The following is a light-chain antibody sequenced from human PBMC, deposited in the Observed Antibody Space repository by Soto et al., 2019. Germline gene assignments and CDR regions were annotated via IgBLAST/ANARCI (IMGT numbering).Light chain of an antibody. J-gene: IGLJ1*01. Sequence: QSVLTQPPSVSGAPGQRVTISCTGSSSNIWAGYDVHWYQQLPGTAPKVLIYGNSNRPSGVPDRFSGSKSGTSASLAITGLQAEDEADYYCQSYDSSLSGYVFGTGTKLTVL. CDR3: QSYDSSLSGYV. V-gene: IGLV1-40*01. CDR1: SSNIWAGYD. CDR2: GNS.